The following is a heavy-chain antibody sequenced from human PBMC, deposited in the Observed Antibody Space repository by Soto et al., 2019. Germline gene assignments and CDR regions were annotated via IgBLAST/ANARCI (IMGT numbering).Heavy chain of an antibody. Sequence: EVQLVESGGGLIQPGGSLRLSCAASGFTVSSNYMSCVRQAPGKGLEWVSVIYSGGSTYYADSVKGRFTISRDNSKNTLYVHMNRRRAEDTAVYSCARDLVESGYPEYFQHWGQGTLVTVSS. J-gene: IGHJ1*01. D-gene: IGHD3-22*01. CDR1: GFTVSSNY. V-gene: IGHV3-53*01. CDR2: IYSGGST. CDR3: ARDLVESGYPEYFQH.